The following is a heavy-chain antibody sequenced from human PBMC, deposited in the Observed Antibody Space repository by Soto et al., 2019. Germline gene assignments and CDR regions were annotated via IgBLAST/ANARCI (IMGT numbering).Heavy chain of an antibody. CDR2: ISYDGSNK. D-gene: IGHD3-22*01. CDR1: GFTFSSYV. J-gene: IGHJ3*02. CDR3: GKDRSPGHYYDSSGIDGDFDI. V-gene: IGHV3-30*18. Sequence: VVSLILSCSASGFTFSSYVIHWFRQAPVNGLEWVAVISYDGSNKYYADSVKCRFTISRDNSKNTLYLQMNSLRAEDTAVYYCGKDRSPGHYYDSSGIDGDFDIWGQGTMVTVSS.